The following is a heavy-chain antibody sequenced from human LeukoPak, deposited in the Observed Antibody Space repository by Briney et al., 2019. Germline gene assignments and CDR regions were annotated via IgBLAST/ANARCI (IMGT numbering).Heavy chain of an antibody. CDR1: GFTLGNYG. CDR3: ARLYGSGRGIEAPLDCYSYMGV. Sequence: PGGSLRLSCDVSGFTLGNYGMTWVRQAPGKSIQWVSSISIGSSYIYYADSVKGRFTISRDNAKNSLYLQMNSLRADDTAVYYCARLYGSGRGIEAPLDCYSYMGVWGKGTTVTVSS. D-gene: IGHD6-19*01. V-gene: IGHV3-21*01. CDR2: ISIGSSYI. J-gene: IGHJ6*03.